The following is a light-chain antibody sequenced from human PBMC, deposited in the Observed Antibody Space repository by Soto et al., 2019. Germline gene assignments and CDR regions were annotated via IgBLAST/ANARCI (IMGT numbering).Light chain of an antibody. CDR1: QGVSRK. Sequence: DIVMTQSPATLSVAPGERVTFSCRASQGVSRKLAWYQHKPCKAPRLLISGASTVATGIPATFSGSGSGTEFTLTISSLQSEDCAIYACQQYHTWPINFGGGTKVEIK. CDR2: GAS. CDR3: QQYHTWPIN. V-gene: IGKV3-15*01. J-gene: IGKJ4*01.